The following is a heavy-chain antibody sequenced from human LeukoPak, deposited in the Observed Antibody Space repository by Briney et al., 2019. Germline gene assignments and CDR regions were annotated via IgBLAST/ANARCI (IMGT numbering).Heavy chain of an antibody. J-gene: IGHJ4*02. Sequence: PGGSLRLSCAASGITFSNYAMSWVRQAPGKGLESVSGISGSGVSTYYADSVKGRFTISRDNSKNTLYLQMNSLRAGDTAVYYCARDVVCSSSWCYFDFWGQGTLVTVSS. CDR1: GITFSNYA. CDR2: ISGSGVST. CDR3: ARDVVCSSSWCYFDF. V-gene: IGHV3-23*01. D-gene: IGHD6-13*01.